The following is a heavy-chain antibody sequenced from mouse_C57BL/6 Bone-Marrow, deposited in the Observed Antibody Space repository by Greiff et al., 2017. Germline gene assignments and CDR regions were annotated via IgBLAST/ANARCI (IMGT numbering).Heavy chain of an antibody. CDR2: IYPGSGNT. D-gene: IGHD1-1*01. V-gene: IGHV1-76*01. Sequence: VKLMESGAELVRPGASVKLSCKASGYTFTDYYINWAKQRPGQGLEWIARIYPGSGNTYYNEKFKGKATLTAEKSSSTAYMQLSSLTSEDSAVYFCARTLYYYGSSPYFDYLGQGTTLTVSS. CDR1: GYTFTDYY. CDR3: ARTLYYYGSSPYFDY. J-gene: IGHJ2*01.